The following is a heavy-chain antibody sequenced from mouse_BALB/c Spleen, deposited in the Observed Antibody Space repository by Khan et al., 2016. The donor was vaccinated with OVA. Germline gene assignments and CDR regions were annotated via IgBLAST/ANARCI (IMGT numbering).Heavy chain of an antibody. CDR3: ARYYGNYGWYFDV. Sequence: QVQLKQSGPGLVAPSQSLSITCTVSGFSLTSYGVHWVRQPPGKGLEWRGVIWTGGSTNYNSALMSRLSISKDNSKSQVFLKMNSLQTDDTAMYYCARYYGNYGWYFDVWGAGTTVTVSS. J-gene: IGHJ1*01. V-gene: IGHV2-9*02. D-gene: IGHD2-1*01. CDR2: IWTGGST. CDR1: GFSLTSYG.